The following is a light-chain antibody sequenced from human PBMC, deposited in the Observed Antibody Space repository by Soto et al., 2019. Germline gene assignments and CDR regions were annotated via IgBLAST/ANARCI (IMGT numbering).Light chain of an antibody. J-gene: IGKJ2*01. CDR3: QHYNNWPFT. V-gene: IGKV3-15*01. CDR2: GAS. Sequence: IVMTQSPVTLSVSPGERATLSCRASQSVSTNLAWYQQKPGQPPSLVVYGASARATGIPARFSGSGSGTEFTLTISSLQSEDFAVYYCQHYNNWPFTFGQGTKLEIK. CDR1: QSVSTN.